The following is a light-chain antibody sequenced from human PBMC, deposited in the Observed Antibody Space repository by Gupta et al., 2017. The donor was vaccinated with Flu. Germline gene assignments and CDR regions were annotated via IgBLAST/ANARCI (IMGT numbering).Light chain of an antibody. Sequence: EIVMTQSPATLSVSPGERATLSCRASQSVSSNLAWYQQKPGRAPRLLIYGASTRATGIPARFGGSGSGTVFTLTISSLQSEVVAFYSDQQYNNWARTFGQGTKVEIK. CDR1: QSVSSN. J-gene: IGKJ1*01. CDR3: QQYNNWART. V-gene: IGKV3-15*01. CDR2: GAS.